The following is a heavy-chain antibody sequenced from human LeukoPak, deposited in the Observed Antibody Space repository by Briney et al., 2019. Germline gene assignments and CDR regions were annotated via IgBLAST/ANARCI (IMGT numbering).Heavy chain of an antibody. Sequence: ASVKVSCKVSGDSLTELSTHWVRQAPGKGLEWMGGFDPEDGEAICAQKFQGRVTMTEDTSTDTAYMEMNSLRSEDTAVYYCAAGGPWDLLRYWGQGTLVTVSS. CDR1: GDSLTELS. D-gene: IGHD1-26*01. V-gene: IGHV1-24*01. J-gene: IGHJ4*02. CDR3: AAGGPWDLLRY. CDR2: FDPEDGEA.